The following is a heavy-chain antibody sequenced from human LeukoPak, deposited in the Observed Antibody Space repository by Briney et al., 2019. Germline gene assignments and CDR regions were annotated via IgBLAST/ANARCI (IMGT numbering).Heavy chain of an antibody. J-gene: IGHJ6*03. CDR1: GFTFSSYW. Sequence: GGSLRLSCAASGFTFSSYWMHWVRQAPGKGLVWVSRINSDGSSTSYADSVKGRFTISRDNAKNTLYLQMNSLRAEDTAVYYCARKYYDFWSGYLYYYYMDVWGKGTTVTVSS. V-gene: IGHV3-74*01. CDR2: INSDGSST. D-gene: IGHD3-3*01. CDR3: ARKYYDFWSGYLYYYYMDV.